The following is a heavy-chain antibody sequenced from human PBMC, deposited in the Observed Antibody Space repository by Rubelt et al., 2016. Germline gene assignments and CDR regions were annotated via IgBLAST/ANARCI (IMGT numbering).Heavy chain of an antibody. CDR1: GGSFSGYY. V-gene: IGHV4-34*01. D-gene: IGHD3-3*01. CDR3: ASLLFWSGYFEP. J-gene: IGHJ5*02. CDR2: INHSGST. Sequence: QVQLQQWGAGLLKPSETLSLTCAVYGGSFSGYYWSWIRQPPGKGLEWIREINHSGSTNYNPSLKSRVTISVDTSKNQFSLKRSSVTAADTAVYYCASLLFWSGYFEPWGQGTLVTVSS.